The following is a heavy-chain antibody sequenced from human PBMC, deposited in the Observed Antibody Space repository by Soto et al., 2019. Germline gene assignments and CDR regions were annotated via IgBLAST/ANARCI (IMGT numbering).Heavy chain of an antibody. V-gene: IGHV1-8*01. Sequence: ASVKVSCKASGYTFTSYDINWVRQATGQGLEWMGWMNPNSGNTGYAQKFQGRVTMTRNTSISTAYMELSSLRSEDTAVYYCAREKWDYDYIWGRGAYYYYMDVWGKGTTVTVSS. D-gene: IGHD3-16*01. CDR1: GYTFTSYD. CDR3: AREKWDYDYIWGRGAYYYYMDV. J-gene: IGHJ6*03. CDR2: MNPNSGNT.